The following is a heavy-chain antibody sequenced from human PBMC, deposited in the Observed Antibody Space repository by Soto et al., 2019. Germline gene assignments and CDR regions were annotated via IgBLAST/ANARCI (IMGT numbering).Heavy chain of an antibody. J-gene: IGHJ5*02. CDR3: ARGRAVAGTGGWFDP. CDR1: GGSFSGYY. Sequence: QVQLQQWGAGLLKPSETLSLTCAVYGGSFSGYYWSWIRQPPGKGLEWIGEINHSGSTNYNQSLKSRVTISVDTSKNQFSLKLSSVTAADTAVYYCARGRAVAGTGGWFDPWGQGTLVTVSS. CDR2: INHSGST. V-gene: IGHV4-34*01. D-gene: IGHD6-19*01.